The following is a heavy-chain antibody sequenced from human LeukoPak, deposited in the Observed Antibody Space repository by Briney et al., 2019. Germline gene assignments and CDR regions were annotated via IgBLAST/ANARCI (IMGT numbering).Heavy chain of an antibody. V-gene: IGHV1-18*01. CDR3: ARDYGAGSYGDY. CDR1: GYTFTSYG. D-gene: IGHD3-10*01. J-gene: IGHJ4*02. CDR2: INAYNGNT. Sequence: GASVKVSCKASGYTFTSYGINWVRQAPGQGLEWMGWINAYNGNTNYAQKFQGRVTMTTDTSASTGYMELRSLRSDDTAIYYCARDYGAGSYGDYWGQGTLVTVSS.